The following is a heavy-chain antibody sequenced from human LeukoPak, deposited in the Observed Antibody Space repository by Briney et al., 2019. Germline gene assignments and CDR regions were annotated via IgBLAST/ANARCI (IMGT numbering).Heavy chain of an antibody. V-gene: IGHV3-15*07. CDR1: GFTFSNAW. J-gene: IGHJ4*02. D-gene: IGHD4-23*01. Sequence: GGSLRLSCAASGFTFSNAWMNWVRQAPGKGLEWAGRIKSKTDGGTTDYAAPVKGRFTISRDDSKNTLYLQMNSLNTEDTAVYYCNRDQGSGGPGLGVYWGQGTLVTVSS. CDR2: IKSKTDGGTT. CDR3: NRDQGSGGPGLGVY.